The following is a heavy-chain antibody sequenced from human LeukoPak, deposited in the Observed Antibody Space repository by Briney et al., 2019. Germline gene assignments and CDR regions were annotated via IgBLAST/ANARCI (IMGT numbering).Heavy chain of an antibody. V-gene: IGHV3-23*01. CDR2: ISGSGGST. CDR1: GFTFSSYA. Sequence: PGGSLRLSCAASGFTFSSYAMSWVRQAPGKGLDWVSAISGSGGSTYYADSVKGRFTISRDNSKNTLYLQMNSLRAEDTAVYYCAKAGGYDFWSGYYLYYYYYMDVWGKGTTVTVSS. CDR3: AKAGGYDFWSGYYLYYYYYMDV. D-gene: IGHD3-3*01. J-gene: IGHJ6*03.